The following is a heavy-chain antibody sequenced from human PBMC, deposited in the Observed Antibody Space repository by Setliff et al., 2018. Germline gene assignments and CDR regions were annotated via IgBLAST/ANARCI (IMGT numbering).Heavy chain of an antibody. CDR2: LHTSGST. J-gene: IGHJ4*02. V-gene: IGHV4-61*02. Sequence: SETLSLTCAVSGGSLNSGSYYWSWIRQSTERGLEWLGRLHTSGSTTYNPALNSRVTISVDTSTNQFSLRLTSLTAADTAVYFCARDNTILGATDYWAQGTLVTVSS. CDR1: GGSLNSGSYY. D-gene: IGHD1-26*01. CDR3: ARDNTILGATDY.